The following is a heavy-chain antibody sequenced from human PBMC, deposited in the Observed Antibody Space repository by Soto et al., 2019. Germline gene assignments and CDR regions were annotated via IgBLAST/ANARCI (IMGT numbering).Heavy chain of an antibody. CDR2: ISSSSSYI. J-gene: IGHJ5*02. CDR1: GFTFSRHS. CDR3: ARDLYDSSGYRNWCDP. Sequence: PGESLILSCAASGFTFSRHSMNWVRQAPGKGLEWVSSISSSSSYIYYADSVKGRFTISRDNAKNSLYLQMNSLRAEDTAVYYCARDLYDSSGYRNWCDPRRQRSLV. D-gene: IGHD3-22*01. V-gene: IGHV3-21*01.